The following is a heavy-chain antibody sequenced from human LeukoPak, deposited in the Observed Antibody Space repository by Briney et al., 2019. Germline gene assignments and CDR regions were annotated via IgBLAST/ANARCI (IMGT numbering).Heavy chain of an antibody. Sequence: GASLKVSCKASGGTFSSYAFNWVRQAPGQGLEWMGRIIPIFGTTTYAQKFQGRVTITTDESTSTAYMEVSSLRSEDTAVYYCARHPYSSSGDYGPDYFYMDVWGQGSLVTVSS. V-gene: IGHV1-69*05. CDR1: GGTFSSYA. CDR2: IIPIFGTT. D-gene: IGHD6-6*01. J-gene: IGHJ6*03. CDR3: ARHPYSSSGDYGPDYFYMDV.